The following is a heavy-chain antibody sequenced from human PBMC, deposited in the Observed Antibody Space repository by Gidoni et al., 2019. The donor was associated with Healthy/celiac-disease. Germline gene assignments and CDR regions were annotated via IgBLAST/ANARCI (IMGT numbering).Heavy chain of an antibody. J-gene: IGHJ4*02. Sequence: QVQLQQWGAGLLKPSEPLSLTCAVYGRSFSGYYWICISLPPGKGLEWIGEINHSGSTNYNPSLKSRVTTSVDTSKNQFSLKLSSVTAADTAVYYCARGGYNWNFPWLGWGQGTLVTVSS. CDR2: INHSGST. V-gene: IGHV4-34*01. D-gene: IGHD1-7*01. CDR3: ARGGYNWNFPWLG. CDR1: GRSFSGYY.